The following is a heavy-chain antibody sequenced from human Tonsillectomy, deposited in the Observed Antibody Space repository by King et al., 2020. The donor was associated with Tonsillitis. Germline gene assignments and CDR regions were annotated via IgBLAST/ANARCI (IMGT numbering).Heavy chain of an antibody. CDR1: GGSISSYY. D-gene: IGHD3-22*01. CDR3: AGMDYYDSSGYYSWFDP. Sequence: VQLQESGPGLVKPSETLSLTCTVSGGSISSYYWSWIRQPPGKGLEWIGYIYHSRSTNYNPSLKSRVTISVDTSKNQFSLKLSSVTAADTAVYYCAGMDYYDSSGYYSWFDPWGQGTLVTVSS. V-gene: IGHV4-59*08. J-gene: IGHJ5*02. CDR2: IYHSRST.